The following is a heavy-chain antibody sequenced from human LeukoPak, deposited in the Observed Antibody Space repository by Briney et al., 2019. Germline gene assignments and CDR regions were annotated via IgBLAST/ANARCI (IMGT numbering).Heavy chain of an antibody. J-gene: IGHJ5*02. V-gene: IGHV3-21*01. CDR1: GFTFSSYS. CDR2: ITSSSSYI. D-gene: IGHD6-19*01. Sequence: GGSLRLSCAASGFTFSSYSMNWVRQAPGKGLEWVSSITSSSSYIYYADSVTGRFTISRDNAKNSLYLQMNSLRAEDTAVYYCAREMLAAVAAQSWGQGTLVTVSS. CDR3: AREMLAAVAAQS.